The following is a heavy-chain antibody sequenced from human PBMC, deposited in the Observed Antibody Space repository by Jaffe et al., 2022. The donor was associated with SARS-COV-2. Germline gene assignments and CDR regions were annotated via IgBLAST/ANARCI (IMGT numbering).Heavy chain of an antibody. Sequence: QVQLVQSGAEVKKPGSSVKVSCKASGGTFSSYAISWVRQAPGQGLEWMGGIIPIFGTANYAQKFQGRVTITADESTSTAYMELSSLRSEDTAVYYCARGSLEYSGYDRYYYGMDVWGQGTTVTVSS. J-gene: IGHJ6*02. CDR2: IIPIFGTA. CDR3: ARGSLEYSGYDRYYYGMDV. CDR1: GGTFSSYA. V-gene: IGHV1-69*01. D-gene: IGHD5-12*01.